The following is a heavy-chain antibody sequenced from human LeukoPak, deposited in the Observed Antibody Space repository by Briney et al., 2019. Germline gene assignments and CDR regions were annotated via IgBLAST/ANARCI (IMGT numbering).Heavy chain of an antibody. D-gene: IGHD6-19*01. J-gene: IGHJ4*02. CDR1: TFTFSSYG. CDR3: ANTMYSSAWSPFDY. Sequence: GGSLRLSCAASTFTFSSYGMHWVRQAPGKGLEGVAFIQYDGNKRYYADSVKGRFTISRDNSKKTQNLQMNSLRPEDTALYYCANTMYSSAWSPFDYWGRGTLVTVSS. CDR2: IQYDGNKR. V-gene: IGHV3-30*02.